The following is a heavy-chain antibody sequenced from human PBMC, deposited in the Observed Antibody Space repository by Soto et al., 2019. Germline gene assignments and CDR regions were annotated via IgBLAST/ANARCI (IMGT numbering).Heavy chain of an antibody. J-gene: IGHJ6*02. V-gene: IGHV1-69*13. Sequence: SVKVSCKASGVTFSSYAISWVRQAPGQGLEWMGGIIPIFGTANYAQKFQGRVTITADESTSTAYMELSSLRSEDTAVYYCARVPPGGYCSGGSCFYYYGMDVWGQGTTVNVSS. CDR2: IIPIFGTA. CDR3: ARVPPGGYCSGGSCFYYYGMDV. D-gene: IGHD2-15*01. CDR1: GVTFSSYA.